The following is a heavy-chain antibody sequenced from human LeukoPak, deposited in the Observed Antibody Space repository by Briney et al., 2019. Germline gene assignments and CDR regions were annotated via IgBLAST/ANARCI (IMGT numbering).Heavy chain of an antibody. D-gene: IGHD3-22*01. CDR3: ARDSSGPRPDQLDY. CDR1: GYTFTGYY. Sequence: ASVKVSCKASGYTFTGYYMHWVRQAPGQGLEWMGWINPNSGGTNYAQKFQGRVTMTRDTSISTAYMELSRLRSVDTAVYYCARDSSGPRPDQLDYWGQGTLVTVSS. CDR2: INPNSGGT. V-gene: IGHV1-2*02. J-gene: IGHJ4*02.